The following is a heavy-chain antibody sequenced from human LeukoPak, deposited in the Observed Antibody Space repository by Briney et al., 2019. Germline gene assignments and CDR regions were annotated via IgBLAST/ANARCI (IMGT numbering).Heavy chain of an antibody. CDR1: GYSFSSYY. D-gene: IGHD3-22*01. V-gene: IGHV1-46*01. J-gene: IGHJ4*02. CDR3: ASGSHVRVYDSNPYYGHY. CDR2: INPSGGST. Sequence: ASVKVSCKASGYSFSSYYMIWVRQAPGQGLEWMGIINPSGGSTYYAQKFQGRVTMTRDMSTSTVYMELSSLRSEDTALYYCASGSHVRVYDSNPYYGHYWGQGTLVTVSS.